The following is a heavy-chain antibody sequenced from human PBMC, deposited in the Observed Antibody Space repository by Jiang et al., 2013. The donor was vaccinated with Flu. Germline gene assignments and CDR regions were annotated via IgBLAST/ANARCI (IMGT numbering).Heavy chain of an antibody. D-gene: IGHD3-22*01. Sequence: GAEVKKPGSSVKVSCKASGGTFSTYAFSWVRQAPGQGLEWMGGIIPILNITNYAQKFQGRVTITADKSTSTAYMALSSLKSEDTALYYCARDEGTMLVVGIYAFDIWGQGTMVTVSS. CDR2: IIPILNIT. CDR1: GGTFSTYA. J-gene: IGHJ3*02. CDR3: ARDEGTMLVVGIYAFDI. V-gene: IGHV1-69*04.